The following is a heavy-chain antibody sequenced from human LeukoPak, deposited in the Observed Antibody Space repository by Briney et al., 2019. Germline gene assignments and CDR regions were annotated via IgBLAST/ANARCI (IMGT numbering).Heavy chain of an antibody. D-gene: IGHD5-18*01. CDR2: IGNTET. Sequence: GGSLRLSCATSGFPFETNAMSWVRQAPGKGLEWVATIGNTETFYADSVTGRFTISRDNSKNTVNLQMNRLRVEDTAIYYCAKDWIQFNRVFDCFDSWGQGTLDTVSS. V-gene: IGHV3-23*01. J-gene: IGHJ4*02. CDR1: GFPFETNA. CDR3: AKDWIQFNRVFDCFDS.